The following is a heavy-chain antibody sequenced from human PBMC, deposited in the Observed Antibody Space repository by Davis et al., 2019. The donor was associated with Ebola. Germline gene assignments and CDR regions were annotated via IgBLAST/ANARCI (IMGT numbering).Heavy chain of an antibody. CDR1: GFTFSNYA. CDR2: ISAFGGST. Sequence: GGSLRLSCAASGFTFSNYAMSWVRQAPGKGLEWVSAISAFGGSTYYADSVKGRFTISRDSSKNTLFVQMNSLRAEDTAVYYCAKSGLSFGVVKYHYGMDVWGKGTTVTVSS. D-gene: IGHD3-3*01. J-gene: IGHJ6*04. CDR3: AKSGLSFGVVKYHYGMDV. V-gene: IGHV3-23*01.